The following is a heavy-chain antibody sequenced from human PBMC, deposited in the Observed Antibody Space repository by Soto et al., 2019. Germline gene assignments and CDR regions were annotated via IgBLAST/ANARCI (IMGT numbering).Heavy chain of an antibody. V-gene: IGHV6-1*01. Sequence: SQSLSLTCGISGDSVSSFDATCVWIRQSPSRGLEWLGRTYYRSKWYNDYAVSVKSRITINPDTSKNQFSLQLNSVTPEDTAVYYCVRLIGNSWLDSWGQGTLVTVSS. CDR1: GDSVSSFDAT. CDR2: TYYRSKWYN. CDR3: VRLIGNSWLDS. J-gene: IGHJ5*01.